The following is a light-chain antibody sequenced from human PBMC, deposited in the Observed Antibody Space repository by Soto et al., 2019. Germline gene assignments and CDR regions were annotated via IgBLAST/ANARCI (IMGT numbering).Light chain of an antibody. CDR3: QHYNRYSEA. CDR1: QTISSW. V-gene: IGKV1-5*03. Sequence: DIQMPQSPSTLSGSVGARVTITCRASQTISSWLAWYQQKPGKAPKLLIYKASTLKSGVPSRFSGSGSGTEFTLTISSLQPDDFATYYCQHYNRYSEAFGQGTKVDIK. J-gene: IGKJ1*01. CDR2: KAS.